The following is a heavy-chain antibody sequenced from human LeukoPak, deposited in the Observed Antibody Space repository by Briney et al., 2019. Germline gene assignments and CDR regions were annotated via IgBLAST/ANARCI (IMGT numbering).Heavy chain of an antibody. J-gene: IGHJ3*02. D-gene: IGHD3-10*01. V-gene: IGHV4-34*01. Sequence: SETLSLTCAVYGGSFSGYYWSWIRQPPGKGLEWIGEINHSGSTYYSPSLRSRVTISLDTSRNQFSLKLNSVTAADTAVYYCAKSNGYGLVDIWGQGTMVTVSS. CDR2: INHSGST. CDR1: GGSFSGYY. CDR3: AKSNGYGLVDI.